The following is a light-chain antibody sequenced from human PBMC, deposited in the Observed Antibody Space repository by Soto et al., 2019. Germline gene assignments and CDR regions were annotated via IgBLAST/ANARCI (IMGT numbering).Light chain of an antibody. Sequence: QSVLTQPASVSGSPGQSVTISCTGTSSDVGGYNYVSWYQQHPGEVPKLILYEVSDRPSGVSDRFSGSKSGDTASLTVSGLQAEDEADYYCSSYTSTRTYVFGTGTKVTVL. CDR1: SSDVGGYNY. CDR2: EVS. CDR3: SSYTSTRTYV. V-gene: IGLV2-14*01. J-gene: IGLJ1*01.